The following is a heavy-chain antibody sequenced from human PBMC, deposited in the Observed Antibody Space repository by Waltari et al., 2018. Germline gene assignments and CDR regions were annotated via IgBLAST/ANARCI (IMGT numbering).Heavy chain of an antibody. V-gene: IGHV4-59*11. Sequence: QVQLQESGPGLVKPSETLSLTCTVSGGSISSHYWSWIRQPPGKGLEWIGYIYYSGSTNYNPSLKSRVTISVDTSKNQFSLKLSSVTAADTAVYYCARDNRVRGLYYYYGMDVWGQGTTVTVSS. CDR2: IYYSGST. J-gene: IGHJ6*02. CDR1: GGSISSHY. D-gene: IGHD2-21*01. CDR3: ARDNRVRGLYYYYGMDV.